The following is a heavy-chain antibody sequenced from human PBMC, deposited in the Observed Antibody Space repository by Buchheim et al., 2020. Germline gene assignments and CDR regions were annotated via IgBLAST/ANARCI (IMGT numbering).Heavy chain of an antibody. CDR2: INTYTGDP. CDR3: AKDFQDRMDV. CDR1: GYRFTESA. D-gene: IGHD3-22*01. J-gene: IGHJ6*02. Sequence: QGQLVQSGSELKTPGASVKVSCKASGYRFTESALNWIRQAPGQGLEWMGYINTYTGDPTYAQGSTGRFVFSLDTSVNTAYLQINNLRVEDTSVYYCAKDFQDRMDVWGQGTT. V-gene: IGHV7-4-1*02.